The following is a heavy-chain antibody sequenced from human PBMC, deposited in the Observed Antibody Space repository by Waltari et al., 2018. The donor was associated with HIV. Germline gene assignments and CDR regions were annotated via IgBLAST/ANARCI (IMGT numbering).Heavy chain of an antibody. Sequence: ELQLVESGGGLVQPGRSLRLTCRASGFTLDDLAVTWVRQAPGKGLVWVGFLRNKPYGGTTEFAASVKGRFTISRDESKSIAFLQMNSLKAEDTAVYYCARDRDDGLDVWGQGTTVIVS. CDR2: LRNKPYGGTT. CDR1: GFTLDDLA. CDR3: ARDRDDGLDV. J-gene: IGHJ6*02. V-gene: IGHV3-49*04.